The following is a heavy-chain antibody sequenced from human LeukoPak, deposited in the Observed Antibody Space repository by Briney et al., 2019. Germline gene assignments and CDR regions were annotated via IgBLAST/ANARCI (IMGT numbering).Heavy chain of an antibody. CDR1: GYTFTSYG. CDR2: ISAYNGNT. D-gene: IGHD6-19*01. J-gene: IGHJ4*02. V-gene: IGHV1-18*01. CDR3: ARDMYSSGWYVSVYYFDY. Sequence: GASVKVSCKASGYTFTSYGISWVRQAPGQGLEWMGWISAYNGNTNYAQKLQGRVTITTDTSTSTAYMELRSLRSDDTAVYYCARDMYSSGWYVSVYYFDYWGQGTLVTVSS.